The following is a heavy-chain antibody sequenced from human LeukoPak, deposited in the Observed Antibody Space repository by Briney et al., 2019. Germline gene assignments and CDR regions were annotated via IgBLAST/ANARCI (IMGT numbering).Heavy chain of an antibody. CDR2: IYSGGST. J-gene: IGHJ6*03. CDR1: GFTVSSNY. V-gene: IGHV3-66*02. D-gene: IGHD6-13*01. Sequence: GGSLRLSCAASGFTVSSNYMSWVRQAPGKGLEWVSVIYSGGSTYYADPVKGRFTISRDNSKNTLYLQMNSLRAEDTAVYYCAREIAAAGTYYYYMDVWGKGTTVTVSS. CDR3: AREIAAAGTYYYYMDV.